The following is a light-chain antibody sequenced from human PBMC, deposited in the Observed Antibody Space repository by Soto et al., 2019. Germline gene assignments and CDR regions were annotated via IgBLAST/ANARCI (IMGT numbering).Light chain of an antibody. CDR3: NSYTSKSTGV. Sequence: QSALTQPASVSGSPGQSITISCTGTSSDVGGYNYVSWYQQHPGKAPKLIIYEVSNRPSGVSNRFSGSQSGNTASLTISGLQAEDEADYYRNSYTSKSTGVFGTGTKLTVL. CDR1: SSDVGGYNY. CDR2: EVS. J-gene: IGLJ1*01. V-gene: IGLV2-14*01.